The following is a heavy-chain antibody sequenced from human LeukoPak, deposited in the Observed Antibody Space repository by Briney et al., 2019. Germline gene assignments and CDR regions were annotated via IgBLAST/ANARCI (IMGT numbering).Heavy chain of an antibody. J-gene: IGHJ4*02. CDR1: SGSISSSSYY. D-gene: IGHD3-3*01. Sequence: PSETLSLTCTVSSGSISSSSYYWGWIRQPPGKGLEWIGSIYYSGSTYYNPSLKSRVTISVDTSKNQFSLKLSSVTAADTAVYYCARLVIGLRFFPAPPNYWGQGTLVTVSS. CDR2: IYYSGST. V-gene: IGHV4-39*01. CDR3: ARLVIGLRFFPAPPNY.